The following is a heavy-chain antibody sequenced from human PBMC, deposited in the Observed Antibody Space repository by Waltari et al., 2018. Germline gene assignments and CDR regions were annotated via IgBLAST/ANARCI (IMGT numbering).Heavy chain of an antibody. D-gene: IGHD1-7*01. CDR1: GGTFSSYA. Sequence: QVQLVQSGAEVKKPGSSVKVSCKASGGTFSSYAISWVRQAPGQGLEWMGGFIPIFGTAKCAQKFQGRVTVTADESTSTAYMELSSLRSEDTAVYYCAREGVKYNWNYYFDYWGQGTLVTVSS. J-gene: IGHJ4*02. CDR3: AREGVKYNWNYYFDY. V-gene: IGHV1-69*01. CDR2: FIPIFGTA.